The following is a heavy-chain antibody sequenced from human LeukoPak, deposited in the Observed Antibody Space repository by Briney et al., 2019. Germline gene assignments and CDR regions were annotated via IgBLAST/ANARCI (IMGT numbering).Heavy chain of an antibody. CDR1: GYTFTDYY. CDR2: VDPEDGET. CDR3: ARATVVVPAAAADAFDI. J-gene: IGHJ3*02. V-gene: IGHV1-69-2*01. Sequence: GASVKVSCKASGYTFTDYYMHWVQQAPGKGLEWMGRVDPEDGETIYAEKFQGRVTMTTDTSTSTAYMELRSLRSDDTAVYYCARATVVVPAAAADAFDIWGQGTMVTVSS. D-gene: IGHD2-2*01.